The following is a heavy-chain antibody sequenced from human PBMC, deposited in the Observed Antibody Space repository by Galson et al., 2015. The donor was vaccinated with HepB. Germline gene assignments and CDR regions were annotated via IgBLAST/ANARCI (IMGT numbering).Heavy chain of an antibody. D-gene: IGHD3-3*02. V-gene: IGHV3-23*01. CDR3: AKDRHFMDY. Sequence: SLRLSCAASGFTFSSYAMSWVRQAPGKGLEWVSSISGSGSTTYYADSVKGRFTISRDNSKNTLYLQMNSLRAEDTAIYYCAKDRHFMDYWGQGTLVTVSS. J-gene: IGHJ4*02. CDR2: ISGSGSTT. CDR1: GFTFSSYA.